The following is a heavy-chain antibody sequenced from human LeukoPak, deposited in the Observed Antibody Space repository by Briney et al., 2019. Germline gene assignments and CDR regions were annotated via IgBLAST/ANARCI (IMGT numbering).Heavy chain of an antibody. D-gene: IGHD3-22*01. CDR2: IYYSGST. V-gene: IGHV4-39*02. CDR1: GASISSSSYY. J-gene: IGHJ2*01. Sequence: PSETLSLTCTVSGASISSSSYYWGWIRQSPGKGLEWIGSIYYSGSTYFNPSLKSRVTMSVDTSKNHFSLKLTSVTAADTAVYYCARRVKYYYDSSGRSSYWYFDLWGRGTLVTVSS. CDR3: ARRVKYYYDSSGRSSYWYFDL.